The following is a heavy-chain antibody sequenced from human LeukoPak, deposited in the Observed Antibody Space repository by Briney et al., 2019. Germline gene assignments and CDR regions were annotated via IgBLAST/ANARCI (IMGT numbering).Heavy chain of an antibody. CDR3: ATRYCSGGSCYAFDY. J-gene: IGHJ4*02. D-gene: IGHD2-15*01. Sequence: PGGSLRLSCAASGFTFSSYAMSWVRQAPGKGLEWVSAISGSGGSTYYADSVKGRFTISRDNSENTLYLQMNSLRAEDTAVYYCATRYCSGGSCYAFDYWGQGTLVTVSS. CDR1: GFTFSSYA. CDR2: ISGSGGST. V-gene: IGHV3-23*01.